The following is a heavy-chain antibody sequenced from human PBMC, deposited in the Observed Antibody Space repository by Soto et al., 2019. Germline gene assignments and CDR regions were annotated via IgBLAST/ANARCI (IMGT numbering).Heavy chain of an antibody. CDR2: IYYSGST. J-gene: IGHJ4*02. CDR3: ARARGARYFDY. D-gene: IGHD2-15*01. V-gene: IGHV4-30-4*01. Sequence: SETMSLTRPVVGGYLRGVCDCWGRLRQPPGKGLEWIGYIYYSGSTYYNPSLKSRVTISVDTSKNQFTLKLSSVTAADTAVYYCARARGARYFDYWGQGTLVTVSS. CDR1: GGYLRGVCDC.